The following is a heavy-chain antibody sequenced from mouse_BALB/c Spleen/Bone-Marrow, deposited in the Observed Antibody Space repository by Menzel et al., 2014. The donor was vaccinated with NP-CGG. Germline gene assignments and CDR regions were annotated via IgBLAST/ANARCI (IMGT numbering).Heavy chain of an antibody. Sequence: DVKLQESGGGRVQPGGSLKLSCTASGFDFSRCWMSWVRQAPGKGLQWIGEINPESSTIDYTPSLKDKFIISRDNAKNTLYLQMSKVRSEDTALYYCTRLTYYGLTDYWGQGTTLTVSS. J-gene: IGHJ2*01. D-gene: IGHD1-2*01. CDR3: TRLTYYGLTDY. CDR2: INPESSTI. CDR1: GFDFSRCW. V-gene: IGHV4-1*02.